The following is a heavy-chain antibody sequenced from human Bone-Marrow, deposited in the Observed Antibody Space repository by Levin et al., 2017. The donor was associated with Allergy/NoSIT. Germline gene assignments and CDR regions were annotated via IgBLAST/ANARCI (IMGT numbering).Heavy chain of an antibody. CDR1: GISVNDYS. J-gene: IGHJ4*02. CDR2: LSWDGVNA. V-gene: IGHV3-43*01. D-gene: IGHD6-19*01. CDR3: TKDKSDRQRFYSSGWYEPADY. Sequence: QAGGSLRLSCAASGISVNDYSMHWVRQAPRKGLEWVALLSWDGVNAYYADSVKGRFTISRDNSKNSLFLQMNSLRTDDTALYYCTKDKSDRQRFYSSGWYEPADYWGQGTLVTVSS.